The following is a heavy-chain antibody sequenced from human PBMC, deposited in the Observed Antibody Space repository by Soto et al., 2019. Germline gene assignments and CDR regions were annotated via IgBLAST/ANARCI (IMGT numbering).Heavy chain of an antibody. Sequence: SETLSLTCTVSGGSISSGGYYWSWIRQHPGKGLEWIGYIYYSGSTYYNPSLKSRVTISVDTSKNQFSLKLSSVTAADTAVYYCARDDRKYQHFDYWGQGTLVTVSS. J-gene: IGHJ4*02. CDR3: ARDDRKYQHFDY. D-gene: IGHD2-2*01. V-gene: IGHV4-31*03. CDR1: GGSISSGGYY. CDR2: IYYSGST.